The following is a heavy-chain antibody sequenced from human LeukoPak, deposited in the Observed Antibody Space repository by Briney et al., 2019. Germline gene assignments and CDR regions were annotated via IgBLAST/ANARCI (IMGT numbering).Heavy chain of an antibody. J-gene: IGHJ4*02. Sequence: PETLSLTCAVYGGSFSGYHWSWIRQPPGKGLEWIGEINHSGSTNYNPSLKSRVTISVDTSKNQFSLKLSSVTAADTAVYYCARGSPFFPFDYWGQGTLVTVSS. CDR3: ARGSPFFPFDY. D-gene: IGHD3-3*01. V-gene: IGHV4-34*01. CDR1: GGSFSGYH. CDR2: INHSGST.